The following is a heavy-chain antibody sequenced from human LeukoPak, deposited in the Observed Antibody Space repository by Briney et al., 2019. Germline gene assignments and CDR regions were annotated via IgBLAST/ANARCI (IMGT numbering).Heavy chain of an antibody. CDR3: ARSGYDSSGYYPNWFDP. V-gene: IGHV1-3*03. J-gene: IGHJ5*02. CDR1: EYTFTSYA. D-gene: IGHD3-22*01. Sequence: ASVKVSCKASEYTFTSYAMHWVRQAPGQRLEWMGWINAGNGNTKYSQEFQGRVTITRDTSASTAYMELSSLRSEDMAVYYCARSGYDSSGYYPNWFDPWGQGTLVTVSS. CDR2: INAGNGNT.